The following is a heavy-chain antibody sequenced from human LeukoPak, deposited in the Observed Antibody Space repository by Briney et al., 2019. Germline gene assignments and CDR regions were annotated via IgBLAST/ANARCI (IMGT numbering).Heavy chain of an antibody. Sequence: PSETLSLTCTVSGGSISSSSYYWGWIRQPPGKGLEWIGTIHYSGSTYYNTSLKSRVTISVDTSKNQFSLKLRSVTAADTAVYYCARGRGDYYYDNNDYYLALGYWGQGTLVTVSS. D-gene: IGHD3-22*01. CDR3: ARGRGDYYYDNNDYYLALGY. V-gene: IGHV4-39*07. CDR1: GGSISSSSYY. CDR2: IHYSGST. J-gene: IGHJ4*02.